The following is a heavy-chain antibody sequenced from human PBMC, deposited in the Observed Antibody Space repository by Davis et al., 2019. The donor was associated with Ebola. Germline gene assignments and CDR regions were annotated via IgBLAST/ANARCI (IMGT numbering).Heavy chain of an antibody. Sequence: PGESLKISCAASGFTFSSYAINWVRQAPGRGLEWVSATSISGSTYYADSVKGRFTISRDNSKNTLYLQMNSLRAEDTAVYYCAKEGVVGGFSHLDCWGQGTLVTVSS. CDR1: GFTFSSYA. D-gene: IGHD3-3*01. CDR3: AKEGVVGGFSHLDC. V-gene: IGHV3-23*01. J-gene: IGHJ4*02. CDR2: TSISGST.